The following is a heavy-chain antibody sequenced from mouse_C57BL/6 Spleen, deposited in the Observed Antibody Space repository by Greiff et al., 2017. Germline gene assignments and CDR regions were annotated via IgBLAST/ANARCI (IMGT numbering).Heavy chain of an antibody. CDR1: GYAFSSYW. V-gene: IGHV1-80*01. Sequence: QVQLQQSGAEMVKPGASVKISCKASGYAFSSYWMNWVKQRPGKGLEWIGQIYPGDGDTNYNGKFKGKATLTADKSSSTAYMQRSSLTSEDSAVYFRARNPVDEDYAMDYWGQGTSVTVSS. CDR3: ARNPVDEDYAMDY. J-gene: IGHJ4*01. CDR2: IYPGDGDT.